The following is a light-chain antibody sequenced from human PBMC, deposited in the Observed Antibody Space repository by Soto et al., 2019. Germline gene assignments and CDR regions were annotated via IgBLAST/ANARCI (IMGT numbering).Light chain of an antibody. V-gene: IGKV1-9*01. Sequence: DLQLTQSPSFLSASVGDRVTITCRASQGISSYLAWYQQKPGKAPKLLIYDASTLQSGVPSRFSGSGSGTDFTLTISRLEPEDFAVYYCQHSGDFRWTFGLGTKVEVK. CDR3: QHSGDFRWT. J-gene: IGKJ1*01. CDR2: DAS. CDR1: QGISSY.